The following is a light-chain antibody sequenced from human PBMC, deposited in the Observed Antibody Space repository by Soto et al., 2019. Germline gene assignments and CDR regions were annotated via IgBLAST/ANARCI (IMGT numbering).Light chain of an antibody. CDR3: SSYSGSGDV. V-gene: IGLV2-8*01. J-gene: IGLJ1*01. Sequence: QSALTQPPSASGSPVQSVAISCTGTSSDGGGYNYVSWYQQHPGKAPKLMIYELNKRPSAVPDRCSAAKAVNTASLTVSGPLAKDEADYYCSSYSGSGDVFGTGTKVTV. CDR1: SSDGGGYNY. CDR2: ELN.